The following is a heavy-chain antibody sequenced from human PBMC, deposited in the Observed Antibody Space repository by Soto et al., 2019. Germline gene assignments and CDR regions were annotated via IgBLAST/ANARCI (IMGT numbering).Heavy chain of an antibody. Sequence: EVPLVESGGGLVQPGGSLKLSCAASGFTFSGSAMHWVRQASGKGLEWVGRIRSKANSYATAYAASVKGRFTISRDDSKNTAYLQMNSLKTEDTAVYYCTSRNNDYSNKLDYWGQGTLVTVSS. CDR2: IRSKANSYAT. D-gene: IGHD4-4*01. V-gene: IGHV3-73*01. J-gene: IGHJ4*02. CDR3: TSRNNDYSNKLDY. CDR1: GFTFSGSA.